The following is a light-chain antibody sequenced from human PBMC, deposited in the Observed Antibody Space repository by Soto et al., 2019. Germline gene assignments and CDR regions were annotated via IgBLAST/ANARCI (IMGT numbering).Light chain of an antibody. Sequence: QSALTQPASVSGSPGQSITISCTGTSSDVGSYNLVPWHQQHPGKAPKLMIYEGSKRPSGVSNRFSGSKSVNTASLTISGLQAEDEADYYCCSYAGSSTPVVFGGGTKLTVL. CDR1: SSDVGSYNL. V-gene: IGLV2-23*01. CDR2: EGS. J-gene: IGLJ2*01. CDR3: CSYAGSSTPVV.